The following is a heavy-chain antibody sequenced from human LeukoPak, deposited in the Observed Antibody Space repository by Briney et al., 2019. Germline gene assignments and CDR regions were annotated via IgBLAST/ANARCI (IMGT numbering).Heavy chain of an antibody. CDR1: GYTFTSNY. D-gene: IGHD1-20*01. CDR2: IYPRDGST. Sequence: ASVKVSCKASGYTFTSNYIHWVRQAPGQGLEWMGMIYPRDGSTSYAQKFQGRVTMTRDTSTSTVYMELNSLRAEDTAVYYCARKPANWNDAPFDYWGQGTLVTVSS. CDR3: ARKPANWNDAPFDY. J-gene: IGHJ4*02. V-gene: IGHV1-46*01.